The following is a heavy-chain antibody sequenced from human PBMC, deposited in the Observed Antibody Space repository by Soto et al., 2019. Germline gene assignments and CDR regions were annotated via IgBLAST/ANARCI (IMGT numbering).Heavy chain of an antibody. CDR2: IKSKTDGGTT. Sequence: PGGSLRLSCAASGFTFSNAWMSWVRQAPGKGLEWVGRIKSKTDGGTTDYAAPVKGRFTISRDDSKNTLYLQMNSLKTEDTAVYYCTTDVHAGSSYFDYCYMDVWGKGTTRTVFS. J-gene: IGHJ6*03. CDR3: TTDVHAGSSYFDYCYMDV. V-gene: IGHV3-15*01. D-gene: IGHD2-2*01. CDR1: GFTFSNAW.